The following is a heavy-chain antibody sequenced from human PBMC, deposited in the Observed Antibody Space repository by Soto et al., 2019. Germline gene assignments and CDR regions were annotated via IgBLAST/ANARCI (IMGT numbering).Heavy chain of an antibody. D-gene: IGHD6-13*01. CDR3: ARGLAAAGKRYDY. Sequence: PSETLSLTCTVSGGSISSSSYYWGWIRQPPGKGLERIGSIYYSGSTYYNPSLKSRVTISVDTSKNQFSLKLSSVTAADTAVYYCARGLAAAGKRYDYWGQGTLVTVSS. CDR2: IYYSGST. V-gene: IGHV4-39*01. J-gene: IGHJ4*02. CDR1: GGSISSSSYY.